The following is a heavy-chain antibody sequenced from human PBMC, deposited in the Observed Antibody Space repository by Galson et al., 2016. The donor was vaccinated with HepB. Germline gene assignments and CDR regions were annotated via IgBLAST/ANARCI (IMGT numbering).Heavy chain of an antibody. CDR1: GYTLTELS. V-gene: IGHV1-24*01. D-gene: IGHD3-22*01. Sequence: SVKVSCKVSGYTLTELSMHWVRQAPGKGLEWMGGFDPEDGETIYAQKFQGRVTMTEDTSTDTAYMQLSSLRSEDTAVYYCARGRQRDSSGHYYVGAQPILDHWGQGTLVTVSS. J-gene: IGHJ4*02. CDR3: ARGRQRDSSGHYYVGAQPILDH. CDR2: FDPEDGET.